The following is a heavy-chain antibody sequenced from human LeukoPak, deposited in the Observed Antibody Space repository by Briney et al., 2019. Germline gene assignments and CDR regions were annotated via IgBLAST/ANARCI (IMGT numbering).Heavy chain of an antibody. V-gene: IGHV4-59*01. J-gene: IGHJ6*02. CDR3: TRLNSGSDYYYYGMDV. Sequence: SETLSLTGTVSGGSIISYYWSWIRQPPGKGLEWIGYIYYSGSTNYNPSLKSRVTISVDTSKNQFSLKLSSVTAADTAVYYCTRLNSGSDYYYYGMDVWGQGTTVTVSS. D-gene: IGHD1-26*01. CDR1: GGSIISYY. CDR2: IYYSGST.